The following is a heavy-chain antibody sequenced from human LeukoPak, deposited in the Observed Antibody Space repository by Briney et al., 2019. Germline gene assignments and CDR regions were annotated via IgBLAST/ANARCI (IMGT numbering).Heavy chain of an antibody. CDR1: GGTFSSYT. J-gene: IGHJ4*02. Sequence: SVKVSCKASGGTFSSYTISWVRQAPGQGLEWMGRIIPILGIANYAQKFQGRVTITADKSTSTAYMELSSLRSEDTAVYYCARERSSSWSDYFDYWGQETLVTVSS. CDR3: ARERSSSWSDYFDY. V-gene: IGHV1-69*04. D-gene: IGHD6-13*01. CDR2: IIPILGIA.